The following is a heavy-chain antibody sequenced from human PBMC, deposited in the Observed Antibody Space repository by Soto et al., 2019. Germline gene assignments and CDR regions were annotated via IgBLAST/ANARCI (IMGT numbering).Heavy chain of an antibody. Sequence: EVHLVESGGDLVQPGGSQRLSCAASGFTFSSYDFHWVRQATGKGLEWVSGIGTAGDTYYAGSVKGRFIMSRENAKNSLYLQMNSLRVGDTAVYYCTRGADGFDYWGQGTLVTVSS. CDR3: TRGADGFDY. D-gene: IGHD3-16*01. CDR1: GFTFSSYD. V-gene: IGHV3-13*01. J-gene: IGHJ4*02. CDR2: IGTAGDT.